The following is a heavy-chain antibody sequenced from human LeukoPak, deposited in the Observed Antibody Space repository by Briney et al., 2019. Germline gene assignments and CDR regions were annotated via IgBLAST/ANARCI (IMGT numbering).Heavy chain of an antibody. D-gene: IGHD4-11*01. CDR3: ARGAIDYSNTYYYYMDV. V-gene: IGHV1-8*01. J-gene: IGHJ6*03. CDR1: GYTFTSYD. Sequence: ASVKVSCKASGYTFTSYDINWVRQATGQGLEWIGLMNPNSGNTGYAQKFQGRVTMTRNTSISTAYMELSSLRSEDTAVYYCARGAIDYSNTYYYYMDVWGKRTTVTVSS. CDR2: MNPNSGNT.